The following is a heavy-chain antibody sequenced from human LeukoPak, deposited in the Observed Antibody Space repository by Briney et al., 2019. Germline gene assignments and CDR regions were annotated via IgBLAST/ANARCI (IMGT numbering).Heavy chain of an antibody. Sequence: SVKVSCKASGGTFSSYAISWVRQAPGQGLEWMGRIIPSFGTANYAQKFQGRVTITTDESTSTAYMELSSLRSEDTAVYYCALPRGRTNWFDPWGQGTLVTVSS. CDR3: ALPRGRTNWFDP. CDR2: IIPSFGTA. CDR1: GGTFSSYA. J-gene: IGHJ5*02. D-gene: IGHD1-14*01. V-gene: IGHV1-69*05.